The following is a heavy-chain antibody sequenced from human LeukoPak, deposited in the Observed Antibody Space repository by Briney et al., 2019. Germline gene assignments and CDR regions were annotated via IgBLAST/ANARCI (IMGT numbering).Heavy chain of an antibody. J-gene: IGHJ5*02. Sequence: ASVKVSCKASGYTFTSYDINWVRQATGQGLEWMGWMNPNSGNTGYAQKFQGRVTITRNTSISTAYMELSSLRSEDTAVYYCAREDGSGSYRWFDPWGQGTLVTVSS. CDR3: AREDGSGSYRWFDP. V-gene: IGHV1-8*03. CDR2: MNPNSGNT. CDR1: GYTFTSYD. D-gene: IGHD3-10*01.